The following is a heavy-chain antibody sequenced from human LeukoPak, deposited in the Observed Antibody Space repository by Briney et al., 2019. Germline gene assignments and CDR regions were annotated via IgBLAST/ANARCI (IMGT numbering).Heavy chain of an antibody. J-gene: IGHJ3*02. CDR1: GFTFDDYG. V-gene: IGHV3-9*03. CDR2: ISWNSGSI. D-gene: IGHD3-10*01. CDR3: AKSGGDAFDI. Sequence: GGSLRLSCAASGFTFDDYGMSWVRQAPGKGLEWVSGISWNSGSIGYADSVKGRFTISRDNAKNSLYLQMNSLRAEDMALYYCAKSGGDAFDIWGQGTMVTVSS.